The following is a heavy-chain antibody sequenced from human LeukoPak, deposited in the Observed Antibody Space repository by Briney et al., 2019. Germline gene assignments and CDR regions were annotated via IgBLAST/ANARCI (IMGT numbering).Heavy chain of an antibody. CDR2: IRYDGSKK. D-gene: IGHD2-15*01. J-gene: IGHJ6*03. CDR3: AKGAKRLGYCSGGTCYSNYDYYYMDV. Sequence: GGSLRLSCAASGFTFINAWMTWVRQAPGKGLEWVAFIRYDGSKKYYADSVKGRFTISRDNSKNTLYLQMNSLRAEDTAVYYCAKGAKRLGYCSGGTCYSNYDYYYMDVWGKGTTVTISS. V-gene: IGHV3-30*02. CDR1: GFTFINAW.